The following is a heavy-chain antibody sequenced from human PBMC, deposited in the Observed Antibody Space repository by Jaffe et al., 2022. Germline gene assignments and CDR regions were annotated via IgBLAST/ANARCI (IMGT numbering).Heavy chain of an antibody. J-gene: IGHJ3*02. Sequence: QVQLVESGGGVVQPGGSLRLSCAASGYTFRSYGMHWVRQAPGKGLEWVTFIHYDGSGRDLADPVKGRFAVSRDDSKNIVDLQMNSLRTDDTAMYYCARDLVGDYTFDIWGRGTMVTVSS. CDR1: GYTFRSYG. CDR2: IHYDGSGR. CDR3: ARDLVGDYTFDI. D-gene: IGHD4-17*01. V-gene: IGHV3-30*02.